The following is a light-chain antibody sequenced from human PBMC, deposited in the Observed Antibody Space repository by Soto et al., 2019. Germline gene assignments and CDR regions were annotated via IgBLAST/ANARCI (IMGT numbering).Light chain of an antibody. Sequence: EIVLTQSPATLYLSPGERATLSCRASQSIDIYLAWYQQRPGQAPRLLIYDASNRATGIPARFSGSGSGTDFTITISSLEPEDFAVYYCLQRFNWWTFGQGTKVEIK. V-gene: IGKV3-11*01. CDR3: LQRFNWWT. CDR2: DAS. J-gene: IGKJ1*01. CDR1: QSIDIY.